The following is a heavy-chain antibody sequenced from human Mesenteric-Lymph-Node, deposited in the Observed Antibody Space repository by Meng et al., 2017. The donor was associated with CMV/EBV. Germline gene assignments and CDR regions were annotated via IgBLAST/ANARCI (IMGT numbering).Heavy chain of an antibody. CDR3: ARDCSSTSCSFDY. CDR1: GYTFTDYG. Sequence: ASVKVSCKASGYTFTDYGINWVRQAPGQGLEWMGWISGYNGHTNYAQKIQGRVTMTTDTSTSTAYLELRSLRSDDTAVYYCARDCSSTSCSFDYWGQGTLVTVSS. V-gene: IGHV1-18*01. D-gene: IGHD2-2*01. J-gene: IGHJ4*02. CDR2: ISGYNGHT.